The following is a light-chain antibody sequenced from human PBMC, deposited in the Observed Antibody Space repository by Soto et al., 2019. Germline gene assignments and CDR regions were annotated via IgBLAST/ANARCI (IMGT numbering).Light chain of an antibody. J-gene: IGKJ1*01. V-gene: IGKV1-5*01. Sequence: DIQMTQSPSTLSASVGDRVTITCRASQSISSWLAWYQQKPGKAPKLLIYDASSLYTGVPSRFSGRRSGTEFTLTISSLQPEDFASYYCLQDYGDSWTFGQGTKVDIK. CDR1: QSISSW. CDR2: DAS. CDR3: LQDYGDSWT.